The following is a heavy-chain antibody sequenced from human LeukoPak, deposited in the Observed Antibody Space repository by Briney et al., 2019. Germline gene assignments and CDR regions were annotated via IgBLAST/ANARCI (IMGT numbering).Heavy chain of an antibody. D-gene: IGHD1-26*01. V-gene: IGHV3-33*06. CDR3: GKGNSGSYYDAFDM. J-gene: IGHJ3*02. Sequence: PGGSLRLSCAASGFTFSSYVMHWARQAPGKGLGWGALIWFDGSNVFYGDSVKGRFTISRDNSKNTLYLQMNSLRVEETAVYYCGKGNSGSYYDAFDMWGQGTMVTVSS. CDR2: IWFDGSNV. CDR1: GFTFSSYV.